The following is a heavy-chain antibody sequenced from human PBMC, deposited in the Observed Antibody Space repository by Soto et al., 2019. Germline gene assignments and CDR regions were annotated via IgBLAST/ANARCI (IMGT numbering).Heavy chain of an antibody. CDR1: GFTFSTYA. D-gene: IGHD1-26*01. CDR2: ISGSGGST. CDR3: AVRKTGSFFDY. J-gene: IGHJ4*02. V-gene: IGHV3-23*01. Sequence: PVGSLRLSCAASGFTFSTYAMSWVRQAPGKGLEWVSAISGSGGSTYYTDSVKGRFTISRDNSKNTLYLQMNSLRAEDTAVYYCAVRKTGSFFDYWGQGTLVTVSS.